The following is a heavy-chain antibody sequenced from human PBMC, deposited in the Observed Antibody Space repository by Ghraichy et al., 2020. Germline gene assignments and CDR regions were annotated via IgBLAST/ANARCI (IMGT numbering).Heavy chain of an antibody. J-gene: IGHJ3*02. CDR3: ARGSSSGRFDAFDI. CDR2: IGTAGDT. CDR1: GFTFSSYD. D-gene: IGHD6-19*01. Sequence: GGSLRLSCAASGFTFSSYDMHWVRQATGKGLEWVSAIGTAGDTYYPGSVKGRFTISRENAKNSLYLQMNSLRAGDTAVYYCARGSSSGRFDAFDIWGQGTMVTVSS. V-gene: IGHV3-13*01.